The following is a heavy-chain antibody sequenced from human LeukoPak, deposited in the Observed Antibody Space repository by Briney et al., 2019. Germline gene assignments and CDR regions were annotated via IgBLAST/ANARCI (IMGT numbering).Heavy chain of an antibody. J-gene: IGHJ4*02. V-gene: IGHV3-74*01. Sequence: GGSLRLSCAASGFTSSSYWMHWVRHAPGKGLVWVSNIKSDGSSTTYADSVKGRFTISRDNAENALYLQMNSLRAEDTAVYYCARDRGYTFDYWGQGTLVTVSS. D-gene: IGHD3-22*01. CDR2: IKSDGSST. CDR3: ARDRGYTFDY. CDR1: GFTSSSYW.